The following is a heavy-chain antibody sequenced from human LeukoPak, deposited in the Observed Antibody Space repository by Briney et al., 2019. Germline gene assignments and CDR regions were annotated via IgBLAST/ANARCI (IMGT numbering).Heavy chain of an antibody. D-gene: IGHD5-18*01. V-gene: IGHV3-30*03. CDR3: ARVRYSYGFDAFAI. CDR1: GFTFSSYG. CDR2: ISYDGSNK. J-gene: IGHJ3*02. Sequence: PGRSLRLSCAASGFTFSSYGMHWVRQAPGKGLEWVAVISYDGSNKYYADSVKGRFTISRDNSKNTLYLQMNSLRAEDTAVYYCARVRYSYGFDAFAIWGQGTMVTVSS.